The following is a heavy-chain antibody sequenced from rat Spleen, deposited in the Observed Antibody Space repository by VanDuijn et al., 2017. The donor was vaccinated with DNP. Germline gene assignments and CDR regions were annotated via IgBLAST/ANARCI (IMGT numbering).Heavy chain of an antibody. V-gene: IGHV2-6*01. J-gene: IGHJ2*01. CDR3: ARWHLYLSYFDY. CDR1: GFSLTGYT. CDR2: ISGGGST. D-gene: IGHD1-2*01. Sequence: QVQLKESGPGLVQSSQTLSLTCTVSGFSLTGYTVNWIRQPPGKGLEWIAAISGGGSTYYNSALKSRPRISRDTSKSQVLLEMNSLQTEDTAMYFCARWHLYLSYFDYWGQGVMVTVSS.